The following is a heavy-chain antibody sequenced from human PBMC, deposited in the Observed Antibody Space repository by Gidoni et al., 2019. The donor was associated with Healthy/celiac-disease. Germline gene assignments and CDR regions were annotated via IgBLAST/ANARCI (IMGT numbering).Heavy chain of an antibody. CDR2: ISWNSGSI. CDR3: AKDRYYDSSGAFDY. Sequence: EVQLVESGGGLVQPGRSLRLSCAASGFTFDDYAMHWVRQAPGKGLEWVSGISWNSGSIGYADSVKGRFTISRDNAKNSLYLQMNSLRAEDTALYYCAKDRYYDSSGAFDYWGQGTLVTVSS. CDR1: GFTFDDYA. J-gene: IGHJ4*02. V-gene: IGHV3-9*01. D-gene: IGHD3-22*01.